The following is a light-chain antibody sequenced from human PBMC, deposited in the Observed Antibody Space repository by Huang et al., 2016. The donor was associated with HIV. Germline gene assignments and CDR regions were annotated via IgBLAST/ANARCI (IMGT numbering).Light chain of an antibody. J-gene: IGKJ1*01. CDR2: GGT. CDR3: QQDNNWPRT. Sequence: EIVMTHSPATLSVSPGERATLSCRASQSVSSNLAWYQQKPGQSPRLLIYGGTTRATGIPDRFSGSGSGTEFTLNISSLQSEDVAVYYCQQDNNWPRTFGQGTKVEIK. CDR1: QSVSSN. V-gene: IGKV3-15*01.